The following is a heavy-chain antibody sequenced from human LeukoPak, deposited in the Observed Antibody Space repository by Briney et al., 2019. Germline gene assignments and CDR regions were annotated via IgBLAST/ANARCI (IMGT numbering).Heavy chain of an antibody. CDR2: INHSGST. CDR3: ARRGELLVNSRSYNWFEP. V-gene: IGHV4-34*01. D-gene: IGHD3-10*01. CDR1: DGSFSGYY. J-gene: IGHJ5*02. Sequence: SETLSLTCAVYDGSFSGYYWSWIRQPPGKGLEWIGEINHSGSTDYNPSLKSRVTISVDTSKNQFSLKLSSVTAADTAVYYCARRGELLVNSRSYNWFEPWGQGTLVTVSS.